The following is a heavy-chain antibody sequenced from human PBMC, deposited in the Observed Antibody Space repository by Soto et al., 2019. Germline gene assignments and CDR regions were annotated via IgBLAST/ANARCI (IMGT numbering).Heavy chain of an antibody. Sequence: ASVKVSCKTFGYTFTNYYLHWVRQAPGQGLEWMGVITPNGGSTRYEQEFQGRVTMTSDTSTSTVYMELSSLRSEDTALYYCARYSYDSSGYLRRGYFDYWGQGTLVTVSS. J-gene: IGHJ4*02. CDR2: ITPNGGST. V-gene: IGHV1-46*01. D-gene: IGHD3-22*01. CDR3: ARYSYDSSGYLRRGYFDY. CDR1: GYTFTNYY.